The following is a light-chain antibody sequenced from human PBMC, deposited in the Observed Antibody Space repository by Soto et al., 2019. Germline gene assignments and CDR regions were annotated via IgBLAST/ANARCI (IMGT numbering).Light chain of an antibody. Sequence: DILLTQSPGTLSLSPGETATLSCRASQSVSSDFLAWYQQKPGQSPRLLIYGAYLRVTGIPDRFSGSGSGTDFTLSISSLQLEDFAVYYCKFFVRSSSIFGQGTKLEIK. CDR2: GAY. J-gene: IGKJ2*01. CDR3: KFFVRSSSI. V-gene: IGKV3-20*01. CDR1: QSVSSDF.